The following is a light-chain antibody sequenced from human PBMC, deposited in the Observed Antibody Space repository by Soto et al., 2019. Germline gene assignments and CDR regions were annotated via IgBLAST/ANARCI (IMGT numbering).Light chain of an antibody. J-gene: IGKJ2*01. CDR2: DTS. CDR3: HQRDT. CDR1: ESISR. V-gene: IGKV3-11*01. Sequence: EIVLTQSPATLSLSPGESATLSCRASESISRLAWYQHKPGQAPRLFIYDTSKRATGIPARFSGSGSGTDFTLPISSLEPEDFAVYYCHQRDTFGLGTILDIK.